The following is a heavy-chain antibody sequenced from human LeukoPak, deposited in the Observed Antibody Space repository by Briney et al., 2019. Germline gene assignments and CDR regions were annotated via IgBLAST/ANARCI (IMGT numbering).Heavy chain of an antibody. Sequence: QSGGSLRLSCAASGFTFSSYAMSWVRQAPGKGLEWVSAISGSGGSTYYADSVKGRFTISRDNSKNTLYLQMNSLRAEDTAVYYCAKMAPGYYDSSGYYPPGYWGQGTLVTVSS. J-gene: IGHJ4*02. CDR1: GFTFSSYA. D-gene: IGHD3-22*01. V-gene: IGHV3-23*01. CDR3: AKMAPGYYDSSGYYPPGY. CDR2: ISGSGGST.